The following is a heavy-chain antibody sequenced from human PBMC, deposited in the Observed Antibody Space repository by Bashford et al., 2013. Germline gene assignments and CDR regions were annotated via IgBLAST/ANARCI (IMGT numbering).Heavy chain of an antibody. CDR3: ASNYYDMKYFNY. CDR2: VYYGGNT. V-gene: IGHV4-31*03. J-gene: IGHJ4*02. CDR1: GDSISSGGYY. D-gene: IGHD3-22*01. Sequence: SETLSLTCTVSGDSISSGGYYWTWLRQYPGKGLEWIGYVYYGGNTYYNPSLNSRISISVDTSRNQFSLHLTSVTAADTAVYYCASNYYDMKYFNYWGKGTLVTVSS.